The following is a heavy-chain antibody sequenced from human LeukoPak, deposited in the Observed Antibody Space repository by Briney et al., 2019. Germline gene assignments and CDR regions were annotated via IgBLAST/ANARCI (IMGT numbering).Heavy chain of an antibody. V-gene: IGHV3-33*06. J-gene: IGHJ4*02. Sequence: GGSLRLSCAASGFSFSSYAMHWVRQAPGKGLEWVAVIWYDGSNQYYADSVRGRFTISRDNSKNTLHLQMNSLRAEDTAVYYCAKGRGLWFWDFDSWGQGTLVTVSS. CDR1: GFSFSSYA. D-gene: IGHD2-21*01. CDR2: IWYDGSNQ. CDR3: AKGRGLWFWDFDS.